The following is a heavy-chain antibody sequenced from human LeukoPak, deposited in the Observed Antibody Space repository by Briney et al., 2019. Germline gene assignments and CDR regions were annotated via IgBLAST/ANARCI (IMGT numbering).Heavy chain of an antibody. CDR3: AKVNYYDSSGYHRGPYFDY. CDR2: ISFDGSDK. D-gene: IGHD3-22*01. J-gene: IGHJ4*02. V-gene: IGHV3-30*18. Sequence: GGSLRLSCAGSGFTFNNYGIHWVRQAPGKGLEWVAVISFDGSDKYYADSVKGRFTISRDNSKNTLYLQMNSLRAEDTAVYYCAKVNYYDSSGYHRGPYFDYWGQGTLVTVSS. CDR1: GFTFNNYG.